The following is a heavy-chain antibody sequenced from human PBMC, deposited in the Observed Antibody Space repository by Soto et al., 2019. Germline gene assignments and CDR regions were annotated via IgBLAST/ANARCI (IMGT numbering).Heavy chain of an antibody. V-gene: IGHV1-18*01. CDR1: GYTFTSYG. J-gene: IGHJ4*02. CDR3: ARALRGLATSDY. D-gene: IGHD5-12*01. CDR2: ISAYNGNT. Sequence: QVQLVQSGAEVKKPGASVKVSCKASGYTFTSYGISWVRQAPGQGLEWMGWISAYNGNTNYAQKLQGIVTMSTDPSTSTAYMGLRSLRSDDTAVYYCARALRGLATSDYWGQGTLVTVSS.